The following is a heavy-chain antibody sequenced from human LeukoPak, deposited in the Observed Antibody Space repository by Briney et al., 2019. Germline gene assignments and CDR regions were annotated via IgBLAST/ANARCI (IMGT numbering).Heavy chain of an antibody. D-gene: IGHD1-1*01. CDR3: ARAGRGTSSRALDY. J-gene: IGHJ4*02. CDR2: INDSGST. Sequence: SETLSLTCAISGGSFTDYYWSWIRQPPGKGLEWIGDINDSGSTNSSPSLKSRVVTSLDTSKSQLSLKLSPVTAADTATYFCARAGRGTSSRALDYWGQGTLVTVSS. V-gene: IGHV4-34*01. CDR1: GGSFTDYY.